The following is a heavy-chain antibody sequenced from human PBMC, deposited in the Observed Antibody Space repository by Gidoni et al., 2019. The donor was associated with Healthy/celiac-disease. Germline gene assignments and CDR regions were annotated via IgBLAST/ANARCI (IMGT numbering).Heavy chain of an antibody. Sequence: QLQLQESGPGLVKPSETLSLTCTVSGGSISSSSYYWGWIRQPPGKGLEWIGSIYYSGSTYYNPSLKSRVTISVDTSKNQFSLKLSSVTAADTAVYYCARQFGWSPYYYDSSGYGQNDYWGQGTLVTVSS. CDR1: GGSISSSSYY. D-gene: IGHD3-22*01. J-gene: IGHJ4*02. CDR3: ARQFGWSPYYYDSSGYGQNDY. V-gene: IGHV4-39*01. CDR2: IYYSGST.